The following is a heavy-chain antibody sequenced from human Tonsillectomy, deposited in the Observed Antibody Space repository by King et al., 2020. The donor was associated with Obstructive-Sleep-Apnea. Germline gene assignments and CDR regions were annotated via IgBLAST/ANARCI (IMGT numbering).Heavy chain of an antibody. CDR1: GGTFSSYA. CDR2: IIPILGIA. V-gene: IGHV1-69*10. D-gene: IGHD4-17*01. Sequence: QLVQSGAEVKKPGSSVKVSCKASGGTFSSYAISWVRQAPGQGLEWMGGIIPILGIANYAQKFQGRVTITADKSTRTAYMELSSLRSEDTAVYYCARRSATVTTYYYYGMDVWGQGTTVTVSS. J-gene: IGHJ6*02. CDR3: ARRSATVTTYYYYGMDV.